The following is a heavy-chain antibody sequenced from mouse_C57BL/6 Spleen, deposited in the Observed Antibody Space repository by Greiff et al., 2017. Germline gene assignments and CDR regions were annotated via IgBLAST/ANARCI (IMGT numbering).Heavy chain of an antibody. CDR2: IGSGGST. Sequence: VKLQQSGPGLVQPSQSLSITCTVSGFSLTSYGVHWVRQSPGKGLEWLGVIGSGGSTDYNAAFISRLSISKNNYKSQVFFKMNRRQADDTAIYYCARTNWDYFDYWGQGTTLTVSS. CDR3: ARTNWDYFDY. J-gene: IGHJ2*01. CDR1: GFSLTSYG. D-gene: IGHD4-1*01. V-gene: IGHV2-2*01.